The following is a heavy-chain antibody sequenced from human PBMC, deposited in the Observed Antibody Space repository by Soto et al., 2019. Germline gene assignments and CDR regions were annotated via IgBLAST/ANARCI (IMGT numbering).Heavy chain of an antibody. Sequence: EVQLLESGGGLVQPGGSLRLSCAASGFTFSTYAMTWVRQAPGKGLEWVSGISGSGGPTYYADSVKGRFTISRDNSKNTLYLLITSLRAEDTAVDWWARDGKIGAYGHWGQGTLVTFS. CDR2: ISGSGGPT. CDR3: ARDGKIGAYGH. J-gene: IGHJ4*02. D-gene: IGHD3-3*01. V-gene: IGHV3-23*01. CDR1: GFTFSTYA.